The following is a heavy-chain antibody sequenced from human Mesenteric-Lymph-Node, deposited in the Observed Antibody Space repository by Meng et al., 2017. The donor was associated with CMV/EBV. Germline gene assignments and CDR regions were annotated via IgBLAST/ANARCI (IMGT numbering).Heavy chain of an antibody. V-gene: IGHV3-23*03. CDR1: GFTFSSYA. Sequence: GESLKISCAASGFTFSSYAMSWVRQAPGKGLGWVSVIYSGGSSTYYADSVKGRFTISRDNSKSMVYLQMKSLRDEDTAIYYCTKLGSSWTSDYWGQGTLVTVSS. CDR3: TKLGSSWTSDY. CDR2: IYSGGSST. D-gene: IGHD6-13*01. J-gene: IGHJ4*01.